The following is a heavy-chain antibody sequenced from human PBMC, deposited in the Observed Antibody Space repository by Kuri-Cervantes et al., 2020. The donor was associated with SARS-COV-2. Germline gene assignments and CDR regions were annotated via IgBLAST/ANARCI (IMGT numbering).Heavy chain of an antibody. Sequence: ESLKISCTVSGGSISSSVYYWGWIRQPPGKGLEWIGSIYYSGTTYYNPSLKSRVTISVDTSKNQFSLNLSSVTAADTAVYYCARPIVAAGFDYWGPGTLVTVSS. V-gene: IGHV4-39*01. CDR3: ARPIVAAGFDY. CDR1: GGSISSSVYY. CDR2: IYYSGTT. D-gene: IGHD6-13*01. J-gene: IGHJ4*02.